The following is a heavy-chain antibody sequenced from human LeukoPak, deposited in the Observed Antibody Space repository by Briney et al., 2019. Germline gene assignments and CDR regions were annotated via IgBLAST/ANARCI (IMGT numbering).Heavy chain of an antibody. V-gene: IGHV3-20*04. CDR3: ARVGVYGSGSYYDYPSDY. J-gene: IGHJ4*02. CDR1: GFTFDDYG. CDR2: INWNGGST. D-gene: IGHD3-10*01. Sequence: PGGSLSLSCAASGFTFDDYGMSWVRQAPGKGLEWVSGINWNGGSTGYADSVKGRFTISRDNAKNSLYLQMNSLRAEDTALYYCARVGVYGSGSYYDYPSDYWGQGTLVTVSS.